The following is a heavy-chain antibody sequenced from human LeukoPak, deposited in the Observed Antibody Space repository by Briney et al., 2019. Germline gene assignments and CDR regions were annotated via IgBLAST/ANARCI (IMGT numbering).Heavy chain of an antibody. CDR3: VKDDSSGAFDI. V-gene: IGHV3-64D*06. D-gene: IGHD6-19*01. CDR1: GFTFSSYA. Sequence: GGSLRFSCSASGFTFSSYAMHWVRQAPGKGLEYVSAISSNGGSTYYADSVKGRFTISRDNSKNTLYLQMSSLRAEDTAVYYCVKDDSSGAFDIWGQGTMVTVSS. CDR2: ISSNGGST. J-gene: IGHJ3*02.